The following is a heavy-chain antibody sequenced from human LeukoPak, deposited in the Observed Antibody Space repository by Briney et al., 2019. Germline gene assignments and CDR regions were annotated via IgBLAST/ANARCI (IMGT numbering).Heavy chain of an antibody. Sequence: GSLRLSCAASGFTFSSYTMNWVRQAPGKGLEWIGSIYYSGSTYYNPSLKSRVTISVDTSKNQFSLKLSSVTAADTAVYYCARDGARGYSGLDWFDPWGQGTLVTVSS. D-gene: IGHD5-12*01. CDR3: ARDGARGYSGLDWFDP. V-gene: IGHV4-39*07. CDR2: IYYSGST. J-gene: IGHJ5*02. CDR1: GFTFSSYT.